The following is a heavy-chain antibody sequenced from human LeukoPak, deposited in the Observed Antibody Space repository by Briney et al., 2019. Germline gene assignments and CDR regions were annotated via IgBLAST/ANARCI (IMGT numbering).Heavy chain of an antibody. CDR3: ARQKCTSTSCLTKNAFDI. D-gene: IGHD2-2*01. CDR1: GGSPSSYY. CDR2: IYTSGST. Sequence: SETLSLTRTVSGGSPSSYYWSWIRPPAGKGLEWIGRIYTSGSTNYNPSLKSRVTMSVDTSKNQFSLDLSSVTAADTAVYYCARQKCTSTSCLTKNAFDIWGQGTMVTVSS. J-gene: IGHJ3*02. V-gene: IGHV4-4*07.